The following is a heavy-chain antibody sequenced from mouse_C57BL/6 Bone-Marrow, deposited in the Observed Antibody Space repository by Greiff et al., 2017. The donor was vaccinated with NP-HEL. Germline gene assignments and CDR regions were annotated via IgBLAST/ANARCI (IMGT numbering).Heavy chain of an antibody. CDR1: GYSITSGYY. V-gene: IGHV3-6*01. CDR3: ARDEWFAY. Sequence: EVQLQQSGPGLVKPSQSLSLTCSVTGYSITSGYYWNWIRQFPGNKLEWMGYISYDGSNNYNPSLKNRISITRDTSKNQFFLKLNSVTTEDTATYYCARDEWFAYWGQGTLVTVSA. CDR2: ISYDGSN. J-gene: IGHJ3*01.